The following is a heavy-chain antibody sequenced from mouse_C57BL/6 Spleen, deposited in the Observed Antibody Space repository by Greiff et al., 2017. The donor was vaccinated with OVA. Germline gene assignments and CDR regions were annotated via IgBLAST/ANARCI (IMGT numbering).Heavy chain of an antibody. CDR1: GFSFNTYA. CDR3: VRHPHYYGTSYAMDY. CDR2: IRSKSNNYAT. J-gene: IGHJ4*01. Sequence: EVKLVESGGGLVQPKGSLKLSCAASGFSFNTYAMNWVRQAPGKGLEWVARIRSKSNNYATYYADSVKDRFTISRDDSESMLYLQMNNLKTEDTAMYYCVRHPHYYGTSYAMDYWGQGTSVTVSS. D-gene: IGHD1-1*01. V-gene: IGHV10-1*01.